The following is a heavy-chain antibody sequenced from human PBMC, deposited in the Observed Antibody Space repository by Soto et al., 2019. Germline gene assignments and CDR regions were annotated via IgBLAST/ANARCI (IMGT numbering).Heavy chain of an antibody. J-gene: IGHJ6*02. CDR3: ARPLFLYFDYYGMDV. V-gene: IGHV4-59*01. Sequence: SETLSLTCTVSGGSISSYYWSWIRQPPGKGLEWIGDIYYSGSTNYNPSFKSRVTISVDTSKNQFSLKLSSVTAADTAVYYCARPLFLYFDYYGMDVWGQGNTVTVSS. CDR1: GGSISSYY. CDR2: IYYSGST. D-gene: IGHD3-10*01.